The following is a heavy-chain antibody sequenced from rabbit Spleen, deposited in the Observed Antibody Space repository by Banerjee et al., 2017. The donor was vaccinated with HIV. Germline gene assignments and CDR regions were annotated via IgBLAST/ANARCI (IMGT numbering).Heavy chain of an antibody. CDR2: INTYTARP. D-gene: IGHD4-1*01. CDR1: GVSLNDKDV. CDR3: ARDLADAIGWNFDL. J-gene: IGHJ4*01. Sequence: EQLEESGGGLVKPEGSLTLTCKASGVSLNDKDVMCWVRQAPGKGLQWIACINTYTARPGYATWAKGRFTISRASSTTVTLQTTSLTAADTASYFCARDLADAIGWNFDLWGPGTLVTVS. V-gene: IGHV1S45*01.